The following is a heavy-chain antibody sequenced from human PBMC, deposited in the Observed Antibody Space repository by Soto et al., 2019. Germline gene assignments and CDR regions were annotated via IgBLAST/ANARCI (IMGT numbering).Heavy chain of an antibody. V-gene: IGHV3-23*01. Sequence: EVQLLASGGDLVRPGGSLRLSCAGSGFMFSNYPMSWVRQAPGKGPEWVAAIKAAGGDTYYADSVKGRFTISRANFNDMLYLQMNSLTVEDTAMYYCKRDVVASSPPGADYWGQGTRVTVSS. CDR3: KRDVVASSPPGADY. CDR1: GFMFSNYP. J-gene: IGHJ4*02. D-gene: IGHD5-12*01. CDR2: IKAAGGDT.